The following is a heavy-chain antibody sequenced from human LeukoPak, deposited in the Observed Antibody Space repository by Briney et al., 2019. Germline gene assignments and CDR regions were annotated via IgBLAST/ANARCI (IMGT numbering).Heavy chain of an antibody. Sequence: SETLSLTCTVSGGSNSSYYWSWIRQPPGKGLEWIGYIYYSGSTNYNPSLKSRVTISVDTSKNQFSLKLSSVTAADTAVYYCARGGAARIYYYYYGMDVWGQGTTVTVSS. CDR1: GGSNSSYY. CDR2: IYYSGST. CDR3: ARGGAARIYYYYYGMDV. V-gene: IGHV4-59*01. J-gene: IGHJ6*02. D-gene: IGHD6-6*01.